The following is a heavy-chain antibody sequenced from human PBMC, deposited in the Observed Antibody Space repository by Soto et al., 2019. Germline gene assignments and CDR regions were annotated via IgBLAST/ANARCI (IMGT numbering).Heavy chain of an antibody. V-gene: IGHV5-51*01. Sequence: GESLKISCKGSGYSFTSYWIGWVRQMPGKGLEWMGIIYPGDSDTRYSPSFQGQVTISADKSISTAYLQGSSLKASDTAMYYCASSYYYDSSGYPNYFDYWGQGTLVTVSS. J-gene: IGHJ4*02. D-gene: IGHD3-22*01. CDR2: IYPGDSDT. CDR3: ASSYYYDSSGYPNYFDY. CDR1: GYSFTSYW.